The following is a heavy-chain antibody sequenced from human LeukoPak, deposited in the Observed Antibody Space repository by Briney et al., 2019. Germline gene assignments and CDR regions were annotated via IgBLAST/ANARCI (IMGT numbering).Heavy chain of an antibody. CDR2: INVEGTTT. CDR1: GFTFTGFW. CDR3: TRGGEEPFDY. V-gene: IGHV3-74*01. J-gene: IGHJ4*02. D-gene: IGHD3-10*01. Sequence: GGSLRLSCAGSGFTFTGFWMHWVRQAPGKGLVWVSRINVEGTTTTYADSVEGRFTISRDGNTLYLQMNHLRVDDTAVYYCTRGGEEPFDYWGQGTLVTVSS.